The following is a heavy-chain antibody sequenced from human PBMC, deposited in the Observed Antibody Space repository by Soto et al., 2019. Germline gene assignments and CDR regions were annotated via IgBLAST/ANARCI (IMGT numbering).Heavy chain of an antibody. V-gene: IGHV3-23*01. CDR1: GFTFSSYA. CDR2: ISGSGGST. D-gene: IGHD6-13*01. J-gene: IGHJ4*02. Sequence: PGGSLRLSCAASGFTFSSYAMSWVRQAPGKGLEWDSAISGSGGSTYYADSVKGRFTISRDNSKNTLYLQMNSLRAEDTAVYYCAKKHRQQQLVLDYWGQGTLVTVSS. CDR3: AKKHRQQQLVLDY.